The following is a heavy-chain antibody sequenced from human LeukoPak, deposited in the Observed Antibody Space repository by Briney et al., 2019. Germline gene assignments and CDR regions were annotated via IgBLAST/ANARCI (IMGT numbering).Heavy chain of an antibody. D-gene: IGHD6-19*01. CDR2: IYSGST. Sequence: PGGSLRLSWAASGFTVSDNYMSWVRQAPGKGLEWISIIYSGSTYYTDSVKGRFTISRDNSRNTVYLQMDSLRAEDTAVYYCARLYNSGWGAFDIWGQGTLVTVSS. CDR3: ARLYNSGWGAFDI. CDR1: GFTVSDNY. V-gene: IGHV3-66*01. J-gene: IGHJ4*02.